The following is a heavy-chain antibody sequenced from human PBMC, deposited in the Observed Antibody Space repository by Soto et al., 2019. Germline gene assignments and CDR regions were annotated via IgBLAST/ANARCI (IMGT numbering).Heavy chain of an antibody. Sequence: PSQTLSLTCAISGDSVSSNSAALNLIMQSPSRGLEWLGRTYYRSKWYNDYAVSVKSRITINPDTSKNQFSLQLNSVTPEDTAVYYCASGVAYYDFWSGYYRYYGMDVWGQGTTVTVSS. CDR2: TYYRSKWYN. D-gene: IGHD3-3*01. V-gene: IGHV6-1*01. J-gene: IGHJ6*02. CDR3: ASGVAYYDFWSGYYRYYGMDV. CDR1: GDSVSSNSAA.